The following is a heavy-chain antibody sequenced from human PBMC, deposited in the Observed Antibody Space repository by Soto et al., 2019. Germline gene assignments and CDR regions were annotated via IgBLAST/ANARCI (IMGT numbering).Heavy chain of an antibody. J-gene: IGHJ4*02. D-gene: IGHD4-17*01. CDR2: MNPNSGNT. CDR1: GYTFTSHD. Sequence: QVQLVNSGAEVKKSGASVKVSCKASGYTFTSHDINWVRQATGQGLEWMGWMNPNSGNTGYAQKFQGRVTMTRNTSISTAYMELSSLRSEDTAVYYCARWAYGYYARFDYWGQGTLVTVSS. CDR3: ARWAYGYYARFDY. V-gene: IGHV1-8*01.